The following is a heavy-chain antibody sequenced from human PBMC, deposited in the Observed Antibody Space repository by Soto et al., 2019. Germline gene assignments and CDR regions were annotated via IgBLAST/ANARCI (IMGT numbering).Heavy chain of an antibody. CDR3: ASRFVDSATGYFDC. J-gene: IGHJ4*02. D-gene: IGHD5-12*01. Sequence: QLQLQESGSGLLRPSQTLSLTCLVSGGSIINGNYSWTWIRQPPGKALEWIGYIYHSGSTYYNPSLRSRVTLSVDRSKKQFSLNMKSMTAADTAVYYCASRFVDSATGYFDCWGQVTLVTVSS. CDR2: IYHSGST. CDR1: GGSIINGNYS. V-gene: IGHV4-30-2*01.